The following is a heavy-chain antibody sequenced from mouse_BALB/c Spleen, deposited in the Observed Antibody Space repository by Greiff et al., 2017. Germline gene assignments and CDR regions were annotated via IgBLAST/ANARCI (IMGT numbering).Heavy chain of an antibody. CDR1: GFTFSSYG. CDR2: INSNGGST. D-gene: IGHD1-2*01. Sequence: EVQLVESGGGLVQPGGSLKLSCAASGFTFSSYGMSWVRQTPDKRLELVATINSNGGSTYYPDSVKGRFTISRDNAKNTLYLQMSSLKSEDTAMYYCAREGYGFPFAYWGQGTLVTVSA. CDR3: AREGYGFPFAY. V-gene: IGHV5-6-3*01. J-gene: IGHJ3*01.